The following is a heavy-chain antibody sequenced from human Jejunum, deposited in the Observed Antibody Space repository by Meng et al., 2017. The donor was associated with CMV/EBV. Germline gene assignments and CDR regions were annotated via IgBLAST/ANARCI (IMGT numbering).Heavy chain of an antibody. CDR2: IRYDESNK. J-gene: IGHJ3*02. Sequence: FPFSNYGMHWVRQAPGKGLEWVAFIRYDESNKYYADSVKGRFTISRDNSMNTLYVQMNSLRTEDTAVYYCARPFGVASAGAFDIWGQGTMVTVSS. V-gene: IGHV3-30*02. CDR3: ARPFGVASAGAFDI. D-gene: IGHD3-3*01. CDR1: FPFSNYG.